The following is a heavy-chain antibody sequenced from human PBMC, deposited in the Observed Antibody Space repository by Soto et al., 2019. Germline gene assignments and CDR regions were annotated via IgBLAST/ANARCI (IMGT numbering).Heavy chain of an antibody. CDR1: GYTFTSYD. CDR3: ARARYYDILTGYYPSFGMDV. CDR2: MNPNSGNT. J-gene: IGHJ6*02. D-gene: IGHD3-9*01. V-gene: IGHV1-8*01. Sequence: ASVKVSCKASGYTFTSYDINWVRQATGQGLEWMGWMNPNSGNTGYAQKFQGRVTMTRNTSISTAYMELSSLRSEDTAVYYCARARYYDILTGYYPSFGMDVWGQGTKVTVSS.